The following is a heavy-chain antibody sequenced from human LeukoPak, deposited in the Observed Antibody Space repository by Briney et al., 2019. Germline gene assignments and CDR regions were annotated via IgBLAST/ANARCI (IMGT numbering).Heavy chain of an antibody. Sequence: PGGSLRLSSAASGFTFSGFAMSWVHQAPGTGLEWVSAISDGGGSINYADSVKGRFTISRDNSKTTLYLQMNSLRAEDPVVYSCAKDGGYYDSSGYKGHFDYWGQGTLVTVSS. CDR1: GFTFSGFA. V-gene: IGHV3-23*01. CDR3: AKDGGYYDSSGYKGHFDY. CDR2: ISDGGGSI. D-gene: IGHD3-22*01. J-gene: IGHJ4*02.